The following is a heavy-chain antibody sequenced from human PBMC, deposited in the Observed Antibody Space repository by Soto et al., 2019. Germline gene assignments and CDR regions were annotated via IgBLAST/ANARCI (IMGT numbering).Heavy chain of an antibody. Sequence: LRLSCAASGFTFSSYAMSWVRQAPGKGLEWVSAISGSGGSTYYADSVKGRFTISRDNSKNTLYLQMNSLRAEDTAVYYCAKGPYYYDSSGYHDWGQGTLVTVSS. J-gene: IGHJ4*02. D-gene: IGHD3-22*01. V-gene: IGHV3-23*01. CDR3: AKGPYYYDSSGYHD. CDR1: GFTFSSYA. CDR2: ISGSGGST.